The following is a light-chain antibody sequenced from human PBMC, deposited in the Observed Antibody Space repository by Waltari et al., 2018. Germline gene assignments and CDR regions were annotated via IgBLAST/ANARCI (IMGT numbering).Light chain of an antibody. V-gene: IGLV3-21*04. CDR2: DDS. CDR1: NIGGGR. CDR3: QVWDSGSRDRLVV. Sequence: SYVLTQEPSVSVAPGKTAPIHFGGNNIGGGRVNCYRQKPGQAPALVMYDDSVRPSGIPERFSGSNSGNTATLTISRVEAGDEADYYCQVWDSGSRDRLVVFGGGTKLTVL. J-gene: IGLJ2*01.